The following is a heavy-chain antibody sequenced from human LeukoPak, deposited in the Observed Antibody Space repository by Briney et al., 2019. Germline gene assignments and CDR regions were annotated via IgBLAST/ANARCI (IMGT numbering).Heavy chain of an antibody. CDR1: GFTFSSYA. CDR2: ISYDGSNK. Sequence: PGRSLRLSCVASGFTFSSYAMHWVRQAPGKGLEWVAVISYDGSNKYYADSVKGRFTISRDNSKNTLYLQMDSLSAEDTAVYYCARDGVEKSRIYYFDYWGQGTLVTVSS. V-gene: IGHV3-30*04. J-gene: IGHJ4*02. D-gene: IGHD3-16*01. CDR3: ARDGVEKSRIYYFDY.